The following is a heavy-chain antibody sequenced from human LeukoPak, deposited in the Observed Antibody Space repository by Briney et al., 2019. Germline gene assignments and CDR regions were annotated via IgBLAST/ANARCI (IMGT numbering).Heavy chain of an antibody. V-gene: IGHV1-18*01. Sequence: ASVKVSCKASGYTFTSYGISWVRQAPGQGLEWMGWISAYNGNTNYAQKLQGRVTMTTGTSTSTAYMELRSLRSDDTAVYYCARVKVDRLPLFSDYWGQGTLVTVSS. J-gene: IGHJ4*02. CDR2: ISAYNGNT. CDR3: ARVKVDRLPLFSDY. D-gene: IGHD2/OR15-2a*01. CDR1: GYTFTSYG.